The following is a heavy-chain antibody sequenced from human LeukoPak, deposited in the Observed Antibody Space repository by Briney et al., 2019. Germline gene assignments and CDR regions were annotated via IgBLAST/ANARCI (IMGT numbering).Heavy chain of an antibody. CDR2: IYISGFT. CDR1: GGSISSGSYY. Sequence: SETLSLTCTVSGGSISSGSYYWSWIRQPAGKALEWIGRIYISGFTNNNPSLKSRFTISIETSKNQFSLKLSSVTAADTAVYYCARVAGYDCGEDAFDMWGQGTMVTVSS. D-gene: IGHD4-17*01. CDR3: ARVAGYDCGEDAFDM. J-gene: IGHJ3*02. V-gene: IGHV4-61*02.